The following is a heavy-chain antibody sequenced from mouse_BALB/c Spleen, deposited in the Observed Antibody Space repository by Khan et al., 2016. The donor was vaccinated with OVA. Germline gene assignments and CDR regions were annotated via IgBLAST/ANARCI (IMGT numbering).Heavy chain of an antibody. CDR1: GYSITSDYA. V-gene: IGHV3-2*02. Sequence: EVQLQESGPGLVKPSQSLSLTCTVTGYSITSDYAWYWIRQFPGNKLEWMGYISYSGRTSYNPSLKSRISITRDTSTNQFFLQLNAVTTEDTATYYCARSGTMTTVVAADFDYWGQGTTLTVSS. D-gene: IGHD1-1*01. CDR2: ISYSGRT. CDR3: ARSGTMTTVVAADFDY. J-gene: IGHJ2*01.